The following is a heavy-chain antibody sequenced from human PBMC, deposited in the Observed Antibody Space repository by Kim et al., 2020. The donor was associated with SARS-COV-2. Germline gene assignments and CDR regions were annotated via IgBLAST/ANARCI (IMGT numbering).Heavy chain of an antibody. D-gene: IGHD5-12*01. J-gene: IGHJ6*02. CDR2: ISAYNGNT. CDR3: ARWGYENYYYYGMDV. V-gene: IGHV1-18*01. Sequence: ASVKVSCKASGYTFTSYGISWVRQAPGQGLEWMGWISAYNGNTNYAQKLQGRVTMTTDTSTSTAYMELRSLRSDDTAVYYCARWGYENYYYYGMDVWGQGTTVTVSS. CDR1: GYTFTSYG.